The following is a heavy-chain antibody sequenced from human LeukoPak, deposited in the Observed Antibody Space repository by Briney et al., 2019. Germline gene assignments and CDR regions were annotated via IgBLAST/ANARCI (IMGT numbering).Heavy chain of an antibody. CDR3: ARPVYDSSGYHMDAFDI. D-gene: IGHD3-22*01. V-gene: IGHV4-39*01. CDR1: GGSISSSSYY. J-gene: IGHJ3*02. CDR2: IYYSGST. Sequence: SETLSLACTVSGGSISSSSYYWGWIRQPPGKGLEWIGSIYYSGSTYYNPSLKSRVTISVDTSKNQFSLKLSSVTAADTAVYYCARPVYDSSGYHMDAFDIWGQGTMVTVSS.